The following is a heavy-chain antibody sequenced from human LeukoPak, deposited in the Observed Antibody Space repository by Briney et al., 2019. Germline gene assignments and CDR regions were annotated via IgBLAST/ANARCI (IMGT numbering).Heavy chain of an antibody. D-gene: IGHD3-22*01. V-gene: IGHV1-69*05. J-gene: IGHJ4*02. CDR3: ARAARAHYYDSSGHFDC. Sequence: ASVKVSCKASGGTFSSYAISWVRQAPGQGLEWMGGIIPIFGTANYAQKFQGRVTITTDESTSTAYMELSSLRSEDTAVSYCARAARAHYYDSSGHFDCWGQGTLVTVSS. CDR2: IIPIFGTA. CDR1: GGTFSSYA.